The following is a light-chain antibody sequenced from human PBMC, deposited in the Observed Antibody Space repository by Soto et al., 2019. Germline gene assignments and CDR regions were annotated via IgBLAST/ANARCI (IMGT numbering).Light chain of an antibody. V-gene: IGKV3-20*01. CDR1: QTLSRSY. CDR2: GAS. CDR3: QQSDESPLT. J-gene: IGKJ4*01. Sequence: VFSRSLGTLRLSPGRIAGRCCRASQTLSRSYFAWYQQKPGQAPRLLIYGASNRATGIPDRFSGGGTATDFTLTISRLEPEDFAVYYCQQSDESPLTFGGGTKVDIK.